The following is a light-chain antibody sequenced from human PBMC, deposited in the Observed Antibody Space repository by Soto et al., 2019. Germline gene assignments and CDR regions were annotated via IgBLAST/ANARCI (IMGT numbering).Light chain of an antibody. CDR2: QVT. J-gene: IGLJ1*01. Sequence: QSALTQPPSASGSPGQSVTISCTGTSSGVGGYDYVSWYQQHPGKAPKLMIYQVTNRPSGVSNRFSGSRSGNTASLTISGLQAEDEADYYCSSYTDSSNYVFGTGTKVTVL. CDR3: SSYTDSSNYV. V-gene: IGLV2-14*01. CDR1: SSGVGGYDY.